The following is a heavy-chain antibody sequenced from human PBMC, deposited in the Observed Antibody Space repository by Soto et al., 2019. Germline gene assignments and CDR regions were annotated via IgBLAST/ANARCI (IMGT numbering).Heavy chain of an antibody. Sequence: GESLKISCEASGFVFTNFWMHWVRHVPGKGLVWVARIDTSGHSTNYAESVKGRFAISRDNAKNTVSLQMNSLRVEDTGVYYCAKDSWYFDLWSQGSQVTVSS. D-gene: IGHD6-13*01. CDR1: GFVFTNFW. CDR3: AKDSWYFDL. CDR2: IDTSGHST. J-gene: IGHJ4*02. V-gene: IGHV3-74*01.